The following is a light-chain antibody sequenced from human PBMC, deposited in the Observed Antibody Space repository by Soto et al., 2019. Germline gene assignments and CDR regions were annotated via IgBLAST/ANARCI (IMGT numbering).Light chain of an antibody. CDR2: AAS. J-gene: IGKJ4*01. CDR1: QSVSSS. V-gene: IGKV3-11*01. Sequence: EIVLTQSPATLSLSPGERATLSCRASQSVSSSLAWYQQNPGQAPRLLIYAASNRSTGIPTRFSGSGSGTDFALTISSVEPEDFGVYYCEQRSDRHPSLTFGGGTKVEIK. CDR3: EQRSDRHPSLT.